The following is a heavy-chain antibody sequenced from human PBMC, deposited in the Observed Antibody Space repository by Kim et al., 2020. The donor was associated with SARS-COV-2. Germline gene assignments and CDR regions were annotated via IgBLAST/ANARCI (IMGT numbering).Heavy chain of an antibody. Sequence: ADSVKGRFTISRDNSKNTLYLQMNSLRAEDTAVYYCAKDWYYYDSSGFDYWGQGTLVTVSS. CDR3: AKDWYYYDSSGFDY. J-gene: IGHJ4*02. D-gene: IGHD3-22*01. V-gene: IGHV3-33*06.